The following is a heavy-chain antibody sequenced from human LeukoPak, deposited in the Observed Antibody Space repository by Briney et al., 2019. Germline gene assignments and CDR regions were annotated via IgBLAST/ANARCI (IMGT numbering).Heavy chain of an antibody. D-gene: IGHD1-14*01. V-gene: IGHV3-30*02. CDR3: AKVQGRISGAFDI. CDR1: GFTFSSYG. J-gene: IGHJ3*02. Sequence: GGSLRLSCAASGFTFSSYGMHWVRQAPGKGLEWVAFIRYDGSNKYYADSVKGRFTISRDNSKNSLYLQMNSLRAEDTALYYCAKVQGRISGAFDIWGQGTMVTVSS. CDR2: IRYDGSNK.